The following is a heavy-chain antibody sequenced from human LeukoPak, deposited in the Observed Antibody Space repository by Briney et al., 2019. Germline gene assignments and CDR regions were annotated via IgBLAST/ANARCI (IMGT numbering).Heavy chain of an antibody. D-gene: IGHD5-18*01. CDR2: ISAYNGNT. Sequence: GASVKVSCKASGYTFTSYGIGWVRQAPGQGLEWMGWISAYNGNTNYAQKLQGRVTMTTDTSTSTAYMELRSLRSDDTAVYYCARDGHSYGIWAYYFDYWGQGTLVTVSS. J-gene: IGHJ4*02. V-gene: IGHV1-18*01. CDR1: GYTFTSYG. CDR3: ARDGHSYGIWAYYFDY.